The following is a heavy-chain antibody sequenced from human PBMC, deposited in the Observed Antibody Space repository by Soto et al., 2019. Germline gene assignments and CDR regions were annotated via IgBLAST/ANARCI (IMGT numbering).Heavy chain of an antibody. J-gene: IGHJ6*02. CDR2: IYYSGTT. CDR3: ARDKRTYYYDSSGTLDV. CDR1: GASINSGPYY. D-gene: IGHD3-22*01. V-gene: IGHV4-31*03. Sequence: SETLSLTCTVSGASINSGPYYWSWIRQHPGEGLEWVGYIYYSGTTYYNPSLQSRLAISRDTAKNQFSLKLTSVTAADTAVYYCARDKRTYYYDSSGTLDVWGQGTTVTVSS.